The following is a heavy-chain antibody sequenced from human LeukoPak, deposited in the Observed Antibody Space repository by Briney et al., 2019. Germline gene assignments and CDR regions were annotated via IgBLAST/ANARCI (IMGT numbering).Heavy chain of an antibody. CDR2: ISSNSATT. Sequence: GGSLRLSCAASGFSFSTNSMNWVRQVPGKGLEWISYISSNSATTYYADSVKGRFTISRDNAKNSLYLHMNSLRADDTAVYYCARDTRSLIDYWGQGELVTVSS. CDR1: GFSFSTNS. J-gene: IGHJ4*02. V-gene: IGHV3-48*01. CDR3: ARDTRSLIDY. D-gene: IGHD1-26*01.